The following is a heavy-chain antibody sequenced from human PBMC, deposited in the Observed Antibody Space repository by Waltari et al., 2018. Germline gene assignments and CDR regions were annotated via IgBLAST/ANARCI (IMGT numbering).Heavy chain of an antibody. CDR1: GWSFSGYY. V-gene: IGHV4-34*01. CDR2: INHSGST. Sequence: QVQLQQWGAGLLKPSETLSLTCAVYGWSFSGYYWSWLRQPPGKGLEWIGEINHSGSTNYNPSLKSRVTISVDTSKNQFSLKLSSVTAADTAVYYCARTSITIFGVVIAFDYWGQGTLVTVSS. D-gene: IGHD3-3*01. CDR3: ARTSITIFGVVIAFDY. J-gene: IGHJ4*02.